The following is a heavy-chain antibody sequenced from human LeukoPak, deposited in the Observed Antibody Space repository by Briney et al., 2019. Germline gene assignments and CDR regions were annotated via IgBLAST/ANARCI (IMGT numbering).Heavy chain of an antibody. CDR2: INWNGGNT. CDR1: GFTFDDYG. Sequence: GGSLRLSCAVSGFTFDDYGMSWVRQAPGKGLEWVSGINWNGGNTGYADSVKGRFTISRDNAKNSLYIQMNSLRAEDTALYYCVRDQQVSTGYTYGYFDYWGQGTLVTVSS. D-gene: IGHD5-18*01. V-gene: IGHV3-20*04. J-gene: IGHJ4*02. CDR3: VRDQQVSTGYTYGYFDY.